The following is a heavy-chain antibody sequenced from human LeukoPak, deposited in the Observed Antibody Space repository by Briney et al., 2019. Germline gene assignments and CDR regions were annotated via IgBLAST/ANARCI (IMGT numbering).Heavy chain of an antibody. CDR3: AKDTGVSGYPPYYFDY. V-gene: IGHV3-30*02. Sequence: PGGSLRLSCAASGFTFSSYWMSWVRQAPGKGLEWVAFIRFDGSNKYYADSVKGRFTISRDNSKNTLYLQMNSLRAEDTAVYYCAKDTGVSGYPPYYFDYWGQGTLVTVSS. CDR1: GFTFSSYW. J-gene: IGHJ4*02. CDR2: IRFDGSNK. D-gene: IGHD3-22*01.